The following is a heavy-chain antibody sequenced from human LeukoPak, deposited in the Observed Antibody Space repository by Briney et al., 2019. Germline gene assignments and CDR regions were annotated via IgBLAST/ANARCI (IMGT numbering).Heavy chain of an antibody. CDR1: GGSISSSSYY. D-gene: IGHD3-10*01. V-gene: IGHV4-39*01. J-gene: IGHJ4*02. CDR2: IYYSGNT. Sequence: PSETLSLTCTVSGGSISSSSYYWGWIRQPPWKGLEWIGSIYYSGNTYYNPSLKSRVTISVDTSKNQFSLKLSSVTAADTAVYYCARLVRGGWIQTSLFNSFDYWGQGTLVTVSS. CDR3: ARLVRGGWIQTSLFNSFDY.